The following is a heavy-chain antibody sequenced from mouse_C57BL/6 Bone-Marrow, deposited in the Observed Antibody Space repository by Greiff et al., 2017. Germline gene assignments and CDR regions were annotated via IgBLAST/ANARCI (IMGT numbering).Heavy chain of an antibody. J-gene: IGHJ4*01. CDR2: IYLGNGYT. Sequence: EVQLQQSGAELVRPGSSVKMSCKTSGYTFTSYGINWVKQRPGQGLEWIGYIYLGNGYTEYNEKFKGKATLTSDTSSSTAYMQLSNLTSEDSAIYVCAPYAMDYWGQGTSVTVSS. CDR1: GYTFTSYG. CDR3: APYAMDY. V-gene: IGHV1-58*01.